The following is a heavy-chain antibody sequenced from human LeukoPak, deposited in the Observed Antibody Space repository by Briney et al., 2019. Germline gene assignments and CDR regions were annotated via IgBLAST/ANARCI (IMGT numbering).Heavy chain of an antibody. CDR3: ASQGARQGY. Sequence: SETLSLTCAVYGGSFSGYYWSWIRQPPGKGLEWIGEINHSGSTNYNPSLKSRVTISVDTSKNQFSLKLSSVTAADTAVCYCASQGARQGYWGQGTLVTVSS. J-gene: IGHJ4*02. CDR1: GGSFSGYY. CDR2: INHSGST. V-gene: IGHV4-34*01. D-gene: IGHD1-26*01.